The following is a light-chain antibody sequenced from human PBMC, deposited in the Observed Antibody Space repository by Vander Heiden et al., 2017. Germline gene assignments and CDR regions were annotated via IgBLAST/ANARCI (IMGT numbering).Light chain of an antibody. CDR2: DVS. Sequence: QSALPPPRSVSGSPGQSVTISCTGTSSDIGGYNYVSWYQQHPGKAPKLMIYDVSKRPSGVPDRFSGSKSGNTASLTISGLQAEDEADYYCCSYAGSNTYVFGTGTKVTVL. CDR1: SSDIGGYNY. J-gene: IGLJ1*01. CDR3: CSYAGSNTYV. V-gene: IGLV2-11*01.